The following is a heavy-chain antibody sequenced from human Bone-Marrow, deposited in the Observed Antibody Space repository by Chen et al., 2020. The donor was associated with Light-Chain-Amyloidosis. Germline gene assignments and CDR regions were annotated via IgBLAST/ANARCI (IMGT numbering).Heavy chain of an antibody. CDR2: IYYSGST. CDR3: ARARLNMVRGVAPYYFDY. V-gene: IGHV4-39*07. CDR1: GGSISSSSYY. Sequence: QLQLQESGPGLVKPSETLSLTCTVSGGSISSSSYYWGWIRQPPGKGLEWIGSIYYSGSTYYNPSLKSRVTISVDTSKNQFSLKRSSVTAADTAVYYCARARLNMVRGVAPYYFDYWGQGTLVTVSS. D-gene: IGHD3-10*01. J-gene: IGHJ4*02.